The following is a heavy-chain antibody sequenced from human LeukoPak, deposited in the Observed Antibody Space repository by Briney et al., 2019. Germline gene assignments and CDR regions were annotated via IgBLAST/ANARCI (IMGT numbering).Heavy chain of an antibody. V-gene: IGHV4-31*03. Sequence: PSETLSLTCTVSGGSISSGGYYWSWIRQHPGKGLEWIGHIYNSWNTDYNPSLKSRVSISVDTSKNHFSLKLSSVTAADTAVYYCATSLYTSGWSDYWGQGTLVTVSS. CDR3: ATSLYTSGWSDY. J-gene: IGHJ4*02. CDR1: GGSISSGGYY. D-gene: IGHD6-19*01. CDR2: IYNSWNT.